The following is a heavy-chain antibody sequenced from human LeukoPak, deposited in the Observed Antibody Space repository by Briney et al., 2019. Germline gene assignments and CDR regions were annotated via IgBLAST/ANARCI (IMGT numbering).Heavy chain of an antibody. CDR3: ARSVGGHFDY. Sequence: GGSLRLSCAASRFTFSVYSMNWVRQPPGMGLEWVSYITSNSATIQYADSVRGRFTISRDNAKNSLSLQMNSLRDEDTAVYYCARSVGGHFDYWGQGMLVTVSS. J-gene: IGHJ4*02. CDR2: ITSNSATI. CDR1: RFTFSVYS. D-gene: IGHD3-16*01. V-gene: IGHV3-48*02.